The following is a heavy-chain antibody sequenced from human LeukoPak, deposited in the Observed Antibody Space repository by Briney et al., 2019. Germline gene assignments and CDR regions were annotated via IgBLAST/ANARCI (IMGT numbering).Heavy chain of an antibody. CDR3: AKHLIWGVRDNWFDP. J-gene: IGHJ5*02. D-gene: IGHD7-27*01. V-gene: IGHV3-30*04. CDR1: GFTFSSYA. Sequence: GRSLTLSCAASGFTFSSYAMHWVRQAPGKGLEWVAVISYDGSNKFYADSVKGRFTISRDNSKNTLYLQMNSLRAEDTAVYYCAKHLIWGVRDNWFDPWGQGTLVTFSS. CDR2: ISYDGSNK.